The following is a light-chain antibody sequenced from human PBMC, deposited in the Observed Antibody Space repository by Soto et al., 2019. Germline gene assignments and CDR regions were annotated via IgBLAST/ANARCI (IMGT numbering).Light chain of an antibody. CDR3: SSYTSRNTLA. Sequence: QSALTQPASVSGSPGQSITISCTGTSSDAGGYNFVSWYQQHPGKAPKLMIYEVTDRPSGVSNRFSGSKSGSTASLTISGLQAEDEADYYCSSYTSRNTLAFGGGTKVTVL. CDR1: SSDAGGYNF. J-gene: IGLJ2*01. V-gene: IGLV2-14*01. CDR2: EVT.